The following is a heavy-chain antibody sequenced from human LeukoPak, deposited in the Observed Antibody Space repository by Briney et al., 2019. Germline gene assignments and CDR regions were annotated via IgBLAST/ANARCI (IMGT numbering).Heavy chain of an antibody. V-gene: IGHV1-69*13. Sequence: SVTVSCKASGGTFSSYAISWVRQAPGQGLEWMGGIIPIFGTANYAQKFQGRVTITADESTSTAYMELSSLRSEDTAVYYCARYSSSLSYGMDVWGQGTTVTVSS. CDR1: GGTFSSYA. J-gene: IGHJ6*02. CDR3: ARYSSSLSYGMDV. CDR2: IIPIFGTA. D-gene: IGHD6-6*01.